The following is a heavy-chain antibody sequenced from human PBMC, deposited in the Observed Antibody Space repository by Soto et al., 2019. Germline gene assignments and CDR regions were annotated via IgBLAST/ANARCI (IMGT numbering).Heavy chain of an antibody. V-gene: IGHV3-30-3*01. CDR1: GFTFSSYA. Sequence: GGSLRLSCAASGFTFSSYAMHWVRQAPGKGLEWLAVISYDGSNKYHADSVKGRFTISRDNSKNMLYLQMNSLRAEDTAVYYCAREGTRAAARANWLDSWGQGTLVTVSS. J-gene: IGHJ5*01. CDR2: ISYDGSNK. D-gene: IGHD6-13*01. CDR3: AREGTRAAARANWLDS.